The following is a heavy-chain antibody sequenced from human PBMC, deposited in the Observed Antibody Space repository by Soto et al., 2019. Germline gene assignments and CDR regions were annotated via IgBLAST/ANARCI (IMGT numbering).Heavy chain of an antibody. J-gene: IGHJ1*01. Sequence: EVQLVESGGGLVQPGGSLRLSCAASGFTFSTYWMQWVRQVPGEGLVWVSSISENGGITTYADSVKGRFTISRDNAKNTLYLKMNGLRVQDTAICYCAREYYSSGTHWGQGTLVTVST. D-gene: IGHD3-10*01. CDR3: AREYYSSGTH. V-gene: IGHV3-74*01. CDR2: ISENGGIT. CDR1: GFTFSTYW.